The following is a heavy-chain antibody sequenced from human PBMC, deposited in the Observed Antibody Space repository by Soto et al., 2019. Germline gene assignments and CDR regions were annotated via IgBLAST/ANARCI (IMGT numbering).Heavy chain of an antibody. CDR3: YSYPDFWGGHTPL. J-gene: IGHJ4*02. D-gene: IGHD3-3*01. Sequence: EVQLVESGGGLVQPGGSLRLSCAASGFSITNTWMHWVRQAPGKGLEWVGRVKSKADGGTADYAAPVKGRFTVSRDDSKNTQYLQMYSLKMEDTAVYYCYSYPDFWGGHTPLWGQGTLVTVSS. CDR1: GFSITNTW. V-gene: IGHV3-15*07. CDR2: VKSKADGGTA.